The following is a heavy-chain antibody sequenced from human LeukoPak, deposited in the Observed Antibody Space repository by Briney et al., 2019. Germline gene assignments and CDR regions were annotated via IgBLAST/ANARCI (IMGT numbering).Heavy chain of an antibody. CDR1: GFTFSSYG. J-gene: IGHJ4*02. D-gene: IGHD5-12*01. V-gene: IGHV3-30*18. CDR2: ISYDGSNK. CDR3: AKSEYSGYDF. Sequence: GGSLRLSCAASGFTFSSYGMHWVRQAPGKGLEWVAVISYDGSNKYYADSVKGRFTISRDNSKNTLYLQMNSLRAEDTAVYYCAKSEYSGYDFWGQGTLVTVSS.